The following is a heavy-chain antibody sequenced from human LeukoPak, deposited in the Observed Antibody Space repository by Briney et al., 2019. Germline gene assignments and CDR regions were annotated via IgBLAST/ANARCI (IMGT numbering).Heavy chain of an antibody. V-gene: IGHV4-30-2*01. J-gene: IGHJ5*02. D-gene: IGHD3-10*01. CDR2: IYHSGST. Sequence: PSETLSLTCTVSGGSISSGGYYWSWIRQPPGKGLEWIGYIYHSGSTYYNPSLKSRVTISVDRSKNQFSLKLSSVTAADTAVYYCARGISGITMVRGPRGWFDPWGQGTLVTVSS. CDR3: ARGISGITMVRGPRGWFDP. CDR1: GGSISSGGYY.